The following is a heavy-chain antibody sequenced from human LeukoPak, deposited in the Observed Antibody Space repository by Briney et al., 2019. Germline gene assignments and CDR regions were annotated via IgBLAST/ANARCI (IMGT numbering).Heavy chain of an antibody. CDR2: MNPNSGNT. J-gene: IGHJ4*02. CDR3: ARYPRSRYYFDY. Sequence: ASVKVPCKASGYTFTSYDINWVRQATGQGLEWMGWMNPNSGNTGYAQKFQGRVTITRNTSISTAYMELSSLRSEDTAVYYCARYPRSRYYFDYWGQGTLTTVSS. V-gene: IGHV1-8*03. CDR1: GYTFTSYD. D-gene: IGHD3-16*02.